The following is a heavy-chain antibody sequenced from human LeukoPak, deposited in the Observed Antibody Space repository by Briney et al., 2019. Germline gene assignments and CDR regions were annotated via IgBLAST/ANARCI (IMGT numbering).Heavy chain of an antibody. V-gene: IGHV3-7*01. Sequence: AGGSLRLSCAASGFTFSSYWMSWVRQAPGKGLEWVANIKQDGSEKYYVDSVKGRFTIPRDNAKNSLYLQMNSLRAEDTAVYYCARDLSSSSDAFNIWGQGTMVTVSS. D-gene: IGHD6-13*01. J-gene: IGHJ3*02. CDR3: ARDLSSSSDAFNI. CDR2: IKQDGSEK. CDR1: GFTFSSYW.